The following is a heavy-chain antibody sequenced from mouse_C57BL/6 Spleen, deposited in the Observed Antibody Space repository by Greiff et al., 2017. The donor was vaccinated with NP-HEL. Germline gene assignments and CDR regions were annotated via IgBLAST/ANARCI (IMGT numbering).Heavy chain of an antibody. CDR3: ARQTGTYGGYYLDY. CDR1: GYTFTSYW. D-gene: IGHD4-1*01. CDR2: IDPSDSYT. V-gene: IGHV1-69*01. Sequence: VQLQQPGAELVMPGASVKLSCKASGYTFTSYWMHWVKQRPGQGLEWIGEIDPSDSYTNYNQKFKGKSTLTVDKSSSTAYMQLSSLTSEDSAVYYCARQTGTYGGYYLDYWGQGTTLTVSS. J-gene: IGHJ2*01.